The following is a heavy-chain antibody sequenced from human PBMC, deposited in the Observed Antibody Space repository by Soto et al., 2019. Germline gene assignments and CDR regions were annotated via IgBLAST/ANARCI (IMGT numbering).Heavy chain of an antibody. CDR3: ARIRGCWYCLDF. CDR2: ISGTGGNT. CDR1: GFPLSTYG. V-gene: IGHV3-23*01. Sequence: GGSLRLSCAASGFPLSTYGMTWVRQAPGKGLEWVSAISGTGGNTYYVDSVKGRFTSSRDNSKNTLYLQMNSLRVEDTAVYYCARIRGCWYCLDFWGQGTPVTVSS. J-gene: IGHJ4*01. D-gene: IGHD6-13*01.